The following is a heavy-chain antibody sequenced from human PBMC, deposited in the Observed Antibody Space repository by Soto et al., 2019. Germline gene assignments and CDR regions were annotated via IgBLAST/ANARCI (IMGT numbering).Heavy chain of an antibody. V-gene: IGHV1-3*01. Sequence: QVQLVQSGAEVKKPGASVKISCKASGYTFTRYTMNWVRQAPGQRLEWMGWINPDNGNTKSSQKFQDRVIITRDTAASTAYMDLSSLRSEDTAVDYCARGIATGQLDPWGQGTLVTGSS. D-gene: IGHD2-15*01. CDR3: ARGIATGQLDP. CDR1: GYTFTRYT. J-gene: IGHJ5*02. CDR2: INPDNGNT.